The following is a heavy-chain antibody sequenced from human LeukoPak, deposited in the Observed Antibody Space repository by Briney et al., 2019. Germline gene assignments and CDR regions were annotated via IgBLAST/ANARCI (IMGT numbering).Heavy chain of an antibody. Sequence: PSETLSLTCTVSGGSISSYYWSWIRQPPGKGLEWIGYIYYSGSTNYNPSLKSRVTISVDMSKNQFSLKLSSVTAADTAVYYCAREAYGDLLSYFDYWGQGTLVTVSS. D-gene: IGHD4-17*01. CDR2: IYYSGST. CDR1: GGSISSYY. CDR3: AREAYGDLLSYFDY. V-gene: IGHV4-59*01. J-gene: IGHJ4*02.